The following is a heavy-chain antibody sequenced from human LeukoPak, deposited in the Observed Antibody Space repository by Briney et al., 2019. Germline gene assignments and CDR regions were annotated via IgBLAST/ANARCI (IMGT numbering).Heavy chain of an antibody. J-gene: IGHJ4*02. Sequence: GGSLRLSCAASGFTFSSYAMTWVRHSSGKGLDWVSAISAGGGNTYYADSVKGRFTISRDNSKNTLYLQMNSLRAEDTAVYYCARRAGAYSHPYDYWGQGTLVTVSS. CDR3: ARRAGAYSHPYDY. CDR2: ISAGGGNT. D-gene: IGHD4/OR15-4a*01. CDR1: GFTFSSYA. V-gene: IGHV3-23*01.